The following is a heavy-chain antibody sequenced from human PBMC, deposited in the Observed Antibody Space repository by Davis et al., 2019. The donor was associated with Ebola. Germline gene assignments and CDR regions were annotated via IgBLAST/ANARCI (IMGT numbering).Heavy chain of an antibody. CDR1: GFSFGDYA. Sequence: GGSLRLSCAGYGFSFGDYAINWVRQAPGKGLEWVGFIRSKSYGGKPAYTASVKGRFTISRDDSKSIAYLQLDSLRTEDTAVYYCSRDLKEPRPSYYSGMDAWGLGTMVTVSS. V-gene: IGHV3-49*04. CDR3: SRDLKEPRPSYYSGMDA. CDR2: IRSKSYGGKP. D-gene: IGHD4-11*01. J-gene: IGHJ6*02.